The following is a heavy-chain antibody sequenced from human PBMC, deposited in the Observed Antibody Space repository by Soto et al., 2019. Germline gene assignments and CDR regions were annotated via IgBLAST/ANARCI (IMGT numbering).Heavy chain of an antibody. Sequence: GSGPTLVNPTQTLTLTCTFSGFSLSTSGMCVSWIRQPPGKALEWLALIDWDDDKYYSTSLKTRLTISKDTSKNQVVLTMTNMDPVDTATYYCARICSTYYYDSSGYYDQFYYYYYYGMDVWGQGTTVTVSS. V-gene: IGHV2-70*01. CDR1: GFSLSTSGMC. CDR3: ARICSTYYYDSSGYYDQFYYYYYYGMDV. D-gene: IGHD3-22*01. CDR2: IDWDDDK. J-gene: IGHJ6*02.